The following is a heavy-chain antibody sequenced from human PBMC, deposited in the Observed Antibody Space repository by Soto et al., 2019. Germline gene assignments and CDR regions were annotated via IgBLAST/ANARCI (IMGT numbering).Heavy chain of an antibody. CDR3: ARDWDYGMDV. J-gene: IGHJ6*02. CDR2: ISSSSSYI. CDR1: GFTFSSYS. Sequence: GVSLRLSFAASGFTFSSYSMNWVRQAPGKGLEWVSSISSSSSYIYYADSVKGRFTISRDNAKNSLYLQMNSLRAEDTAVYYCARDWDYGMDVWGQGTTVTVSS. D-gene: IGHD3-16*01. V-gene: IGHV3-21*01.